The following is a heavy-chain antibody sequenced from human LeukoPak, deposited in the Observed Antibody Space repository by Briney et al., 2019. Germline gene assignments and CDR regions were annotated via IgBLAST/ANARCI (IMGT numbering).Heavy chain of an antibody. V-gene: IGHV3-30*02. Sequence: PGGSLRLSCAASGFTFSSYGMHWVRQAPGKGLERVAFIRIDGSTKYYADSVKGRYTISRDNSENTLYLQMNSLRAEDTAVYYCAKSSYCSSTSCYLPLDYWGQGNLVSVSS. CDR3: AKSSYCSSTSCYLPLDY. CDR1: GFTFSSYG. J-gene: IGHJ4*02. CDR2: IRIDGSTK. D-gene: IGHD2-2*01.